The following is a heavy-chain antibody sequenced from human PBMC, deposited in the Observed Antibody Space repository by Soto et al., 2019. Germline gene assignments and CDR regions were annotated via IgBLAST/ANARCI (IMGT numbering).Heavy chain of an antibody. CDR2: ISRDGSKA. CDR1: GFTFSSYV. CDR3: AREDEVGSDWDLGY. D-gene: IGHD2-21*02. J-gene: IGHJ4*02. V-gene: IGHV3-30-3*01. Sequence: QVQLVESGGGVVQPGRSLTLSCAASGFTFSSYVIHWVRQTPDKGLEWVAFISRDGSKAYYADSVKGRFTISRDNSKNTLFREMTGVRAEDSAVYYWAREDEVGSDWDLGYWGQGPRVTVSS.